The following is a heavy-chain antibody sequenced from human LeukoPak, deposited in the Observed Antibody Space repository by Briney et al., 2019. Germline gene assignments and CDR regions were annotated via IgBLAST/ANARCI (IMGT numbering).Heavy chain of an antibody. V-gene: IGHV1-69*05. Sequence: SVKVSCKASGGTFSNYAISWVRQAPGHGLEWMGGIIPIYGTANYAQKFQGRVTITTDESTSTAYMELSSLRSEDTAVYYCARSLGDNWFDPWGQGTLVAVSS. CDR2: IIPIYGTA. CDR3: ARSLGDNWFDP. D-gene: IGHD3-16*01. CDR1: GGTFSNYA. J-gene: IGHJ5*02.